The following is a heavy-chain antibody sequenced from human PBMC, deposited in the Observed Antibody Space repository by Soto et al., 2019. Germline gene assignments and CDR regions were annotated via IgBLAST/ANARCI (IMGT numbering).Heavy chain of an antibody. Sequence: ASVEVSCKAPGYTFSNFAIHWVRQAPGQRLEWMGWINAGNGNTKYSQKFQDRVTISRDTSATTAFMELSSLRSEDTALYYCAKSSSGWYGNWLDPWGQGSLVTVSS. J-gene: IGHJ5*02. CDR3: AKSSSGWYGNWLDP. V-gene: IGHV1-3*01. CDR1: GYTFSNFA. D-gene: IGHD6-19*01. CDR2: INAGNGNT.